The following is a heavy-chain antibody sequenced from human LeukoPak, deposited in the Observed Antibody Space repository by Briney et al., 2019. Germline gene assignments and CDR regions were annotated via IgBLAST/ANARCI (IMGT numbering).Heavy chain of an antibody. CDR1: GFTFRSYA. V-gene: IGHV3-64*01. J-gene: IGHJ6*02. CDR2: ISSNGGST. Sequence: GGSLRLSCSASGFTFRSYAMNWVRQAPGKGLEYVSAISSNGGSTYYAKSVKGRFTISRDNSKNTLYLHMGSLRAEDMAVYYCARTTVVTPVYYYYGMDVWGQGTTVTVSS. CDR3: ARTTVVTPVYYYYGMDV. D-gene: IGHD4-23*01.